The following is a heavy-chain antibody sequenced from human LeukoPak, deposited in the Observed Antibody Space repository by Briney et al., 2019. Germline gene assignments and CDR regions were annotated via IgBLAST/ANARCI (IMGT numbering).Heavy chain of an antibody. J-gene: IGHJ5*02. CDR2: IWYDGSNK. V-gene: IGHV3-33*01. Sequence: GGSLRLSCAASGFTFSSYGMHWVRQAPGKGLEWVAVIWYDGSNKYYADSVKGRFTISRDNSKNTLYLQMNSRRAEDTAVYYCARDHYSSLYGSGSYYNVDWFDPWGQGTLVTVSS. CDR3: ARDHYSSLYGSGSYYNVDWFDP. D-gene: IGHD3-10*01. CDR1: GFTFSSYG.